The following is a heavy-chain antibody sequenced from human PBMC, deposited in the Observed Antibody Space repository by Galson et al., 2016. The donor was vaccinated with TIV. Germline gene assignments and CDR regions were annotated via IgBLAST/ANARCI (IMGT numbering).Heavy chain of an antibody. J-gene: IGHJ6*02. CDR1: GGSISSSSYY. CDR2: IYYRGST. CDR3: AKSITIFGLLQGGMDV. D-gene: IGHD3/OR15-3a*01. V-gene: IGHV4-39*07. Sequence: TLSLTCTVSGGSISSSSYYWGWIRQPPGKGLEWIGSIYYRGSTSYNPSLQSRVTISVDTSKNQLSLKLSSVTAVDTAVYYCAKSITIFGLLQGGMDVWGQGTTVSVSS.